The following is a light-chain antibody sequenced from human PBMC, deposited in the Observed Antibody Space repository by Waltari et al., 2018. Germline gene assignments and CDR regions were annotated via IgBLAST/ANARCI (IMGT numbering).Light chain of an antibody. CDR3: QQSFRTPRT. V-gene: IGKV1-39*01. J-gene: IGKJ1*01. CDR2: AVS. CDR1: QSISSS. Sequence: DIQMTQSPSSLSASIGDRVTITCRASQSISSSLNWYQQKPGKAPKLLSSAVSRLQSGVPSRFSGSGSGTDFTLTISSLQPEDFATFYCQQSFRTPRTFGQGTKVEIK.